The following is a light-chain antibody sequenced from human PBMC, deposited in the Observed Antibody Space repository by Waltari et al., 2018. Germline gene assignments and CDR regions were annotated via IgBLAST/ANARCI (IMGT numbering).Light chain of an antibody. Sequence: QSVLTQPPSASGTPGQRVTISCSGSSSNIGSNYVYWYQQLPGTAPKLLIYRNNQRPSGVPDLFSGSKSVTSASRAISGLRSEDEADYYCAAWDDSLSGWVFGGGTKLTVL. CDR2: RNN. V-gene: IGLV1-47*01. J-gene: IGLJ3*02. CDR3: AAWDDSLSGWV. CDR1: SSNIGSNY.